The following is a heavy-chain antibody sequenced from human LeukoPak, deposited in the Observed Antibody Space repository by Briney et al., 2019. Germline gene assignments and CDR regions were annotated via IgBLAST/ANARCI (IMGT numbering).Heavy chain of an antibody. V-gene: IGHV4-39*06. CDR2: IYYSGST. D-gene: IGHD3-10*01. CDR1: GGSISSSSYS. CDR3: ASRSPYYGSLDY. J-gene: IGHJ4*02. Sequence: SETLSLTCTVSGGSISSSSYSWGWIRQPPGKGLEWIGSIYYSGSTYYNPSLKSRVTISVDTSKNQFPLKLSSVTAADTAVYYCASRSPYYGSLDYWGQGTLVTVSS.